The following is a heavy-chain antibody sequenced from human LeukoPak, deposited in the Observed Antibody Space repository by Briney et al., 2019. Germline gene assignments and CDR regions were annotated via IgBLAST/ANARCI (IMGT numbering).Heavy chain of an antibody. V-gene: IGHV3-21*04. CDR2: ISENSKDI. CDR3: AKFIHYLLDAFDI. CDR1: GFTISSYS. D-gene: IGHD2/OR15-2a*01. Sequence: GGSLRLSCVASGFTISSYSMNWVRQAPGKGLEWVSSISENSKDIFYVDSVKGRFTISRDNAKNTLYLQMNSLRAEDTAVYYCAKFIHYLLDAFDIWGQGTMVTVSS. J-gene: IGHJ3*02.